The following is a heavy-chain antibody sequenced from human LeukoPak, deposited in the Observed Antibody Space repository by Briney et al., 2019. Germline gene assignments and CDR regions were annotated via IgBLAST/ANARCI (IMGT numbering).Heavy chain of an antibody. CDR2: ISGSGGST. CDR3: AKDQIVATTEGGAFDI. V-gene: IGHV3-23*01. CDR1: GFTVSSSY. Sequence: GGSLRLSCAASGFTVSSSYMSWVRQAPGKGLEWVSAISGSGGSTYYADSVKGRFTISRDSSKNTLYLQMNSLRAEDTAVYYCAKDQIVATTEGGAFDIWGQGTMVTVSS. J-gene: IGHJ3*02. D-gene: IGHD5-12*01.